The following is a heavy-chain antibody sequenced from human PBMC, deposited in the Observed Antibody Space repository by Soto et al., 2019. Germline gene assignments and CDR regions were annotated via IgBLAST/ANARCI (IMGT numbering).Heavy chain of an antibody. V-gene: IGHV4-39*02. Sequence: SETLSLTCTVSGGSISSGSYYWDWIRQPPGKGLEWIGNVYYSGSTNYNPSLESRVTISVDTSKNQFSLKLSSVTAADTAVYYCARDHYVYDILTGYGYYYGMDVWGQGTTVTVSS. D-gene: IGHD3-9*01. CDR1: GGSISSGSYY. CDR3: ARDHYVYDILTGYGYYYGMDV. J-gene: IGHJ6*02. CDR2: VYYSGST.